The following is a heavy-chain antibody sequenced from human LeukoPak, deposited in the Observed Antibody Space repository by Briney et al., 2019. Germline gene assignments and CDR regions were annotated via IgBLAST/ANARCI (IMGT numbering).Heavy chain of an antibody. Sequence: GGSLRPSCAASGFTFDDYAMHWVRQAPGKGLEWVSGISWNSGSVGYADSVKGRFTISRDNAKNSLYLQMNSLRAEDTALYYCAKDKEIVAVTGSLDYWGQGTLVTVSS. CDR1: GFTFDDYA. CDR2: ISWNSGSV. D-gene: IGHD2-21*02. CDR3: AKDKEIVAVTGSLDY. V-gene: IGHV3-9*01. J-gene: IGHJ4*02.